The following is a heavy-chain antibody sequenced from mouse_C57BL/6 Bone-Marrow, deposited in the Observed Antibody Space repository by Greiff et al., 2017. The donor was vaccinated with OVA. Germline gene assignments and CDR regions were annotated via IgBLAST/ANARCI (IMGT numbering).Heavy chain of an antibody. J-gene: IGHJ3*01. CDR3: TNEPGTAWLAY. CDR2: IRFKADTYAT. Sequence: EVKLVESGGGLVQPGGSMKLSCVASGFTFSNYCMNWVRQSPEKGLEWVAHIRFKADTYATPYAVSVKGRFTISRDDSKSRVYLQMNNLRAEDTGIYYCTNEPGTAWLAYWGQGTLVTVSA. CDR1: GFTFSNYC. D-gene: IGHD4-1*01. V-gene: IGHV6-3*01.